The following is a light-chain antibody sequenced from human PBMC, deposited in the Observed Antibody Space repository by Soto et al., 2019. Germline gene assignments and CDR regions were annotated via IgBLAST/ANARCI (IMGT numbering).Light chain of an antibody. CDR2: GNN. V-gene: IGLV1-40*01. CDR3: SSYTTNSPPVV. Sequence: QSVLTQPPSVSGAPGQRVTISCTGSGSNIGAGYDVHWYQQLPGTAPKLLIYGNNNRPSGIPDRFSGSKSGTSASLAITGLQAGDEADYYCSSYTTNSPPVVFGGGTKLTVL. J-gene: IGLJ2*01. CDR1: GSNIGAGYD.